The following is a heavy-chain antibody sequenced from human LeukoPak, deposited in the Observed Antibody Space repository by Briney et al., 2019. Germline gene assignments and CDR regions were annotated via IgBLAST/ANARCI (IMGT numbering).Heavy chain of an antibody. Sequence: SVKVSCKASGGTFSSYAISWVRQAPGQGLEWMGGIIPIFGTANYAQKFQGRVTITADESTSTAYMELSSLRSEGTAVYYCARGSTQQLDYYYYYGMDVWGQGTTVTVSS. CDR2: IIPIFGTA. CDR3: ARGSTQQLDYYYYYGMDV. D-gene: IGHD6-13*01. V-gene: IGHV1-69*13. J-gene: IGHJ6*02. CDR1: GGTFSSYA.